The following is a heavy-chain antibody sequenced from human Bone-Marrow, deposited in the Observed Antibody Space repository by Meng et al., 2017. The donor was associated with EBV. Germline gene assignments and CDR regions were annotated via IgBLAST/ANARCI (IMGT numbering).Heavy chain of an antibody. CDR1: GGTFRSDA. Sequence: QVQLVQSGAEVKKPGSSVMVSCKTSGGTFRSDAISWVRQAPGQGLVWMGGLIPMTGVAHYAQKFQDRVSIIADESTSTHYLELSSLRSEDTATYFCASESGRGFTPDYWGQGTLVTVSS. CDR3: ASESGRGFTPDY. D-gene: IGHD3-10*01. V-gene: IGHV1-69*01. CDR2: LIPMTGVA. J-gene: IGHJ4*02.